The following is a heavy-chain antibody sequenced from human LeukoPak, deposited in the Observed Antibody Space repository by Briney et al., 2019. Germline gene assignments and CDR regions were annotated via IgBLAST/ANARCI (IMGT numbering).Heavy chain of an antibody. D-gene: IGHD4-17*01. CDR3: ARDTDGDYGDYEHSFDI. Sequence: ASVKVSCKASGYTFTSYAMNWVRQAPGQGLEWMGWINTNTGYPTYAQGFTGRFVFSLDTSVSTAYLQISSLKAEDTAVYYCARDTDGDYGDYEHSFDIWGQGTMVTVSS. V-gene: IGHV7-4-1*02. CDR2: INTNTGYP. J-gene: IGHJ3*02. CDR1: GYTFTSYA.